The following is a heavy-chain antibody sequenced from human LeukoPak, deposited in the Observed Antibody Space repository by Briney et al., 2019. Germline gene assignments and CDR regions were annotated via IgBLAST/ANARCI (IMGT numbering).Heavy chain of an antibody. D-gene: IGHD3-22*01. CDR3: ARGGSRGDSSGYYGNFDY. CDR2: INHSGST. J-gene: IGHJ4*02. CDR1: GGSFSGYY. Sequence: NPSETLSLTCAVYGGSFSGYYWSWIRQPPGKGLEWIGEINHSGSTNYNPSLKSRVTISVDTSKNRFSLKLSSVTAADTAVYYCARGGSRGDSSGYYGNFDYWGQGTLVTVSS. V-gene: IGHV4-34*01.